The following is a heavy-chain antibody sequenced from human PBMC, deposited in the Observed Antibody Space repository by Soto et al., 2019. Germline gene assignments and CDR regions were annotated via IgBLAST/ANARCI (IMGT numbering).Heavy chain of an antibody. V-gene: IGHV3-23*01. CDR1: GLTFSSYA. CDR3: AKGGDCSSTSCYTAHYYYYGMDV. Sequence: GGSLRLSCAASGLTFSSYATSWVRQAPGKGLEWVSAISGSGGSTYYADSVKGRFTISRDNSKNTLYLQMNSLRAEDTAVYYCAKGGDCSSTSCYTAHYYYYGMDVWGQGTTVTVSS. J-gene: IGHJ6*02. D-gene: IGHD2-2*02. CDR2: ISGSGGST.